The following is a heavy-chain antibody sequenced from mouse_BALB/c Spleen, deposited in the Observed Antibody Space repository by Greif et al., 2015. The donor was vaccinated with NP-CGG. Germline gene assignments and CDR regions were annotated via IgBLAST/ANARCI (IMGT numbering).Heavy chain of an antibody. D-gene: IGHD2-14*01. Sequence: EVQRVESGAELVRPGALVKLSCKASGFNIKDYYMHWVKQRPEQGLEWIGWIDPENGNTIYDPKFQGKASITADTSSNTAYLQLSSLTSEDTAVYYCARRGYRYHAWFAYWGQGTLVTVSA. CDR1: GFNIKDYY. J-gene: IGHJ3*01. CDR3: ARRGYRYHAWFAY. CDR2: IDPENGNT. V-gene: IGHV14-1*02.